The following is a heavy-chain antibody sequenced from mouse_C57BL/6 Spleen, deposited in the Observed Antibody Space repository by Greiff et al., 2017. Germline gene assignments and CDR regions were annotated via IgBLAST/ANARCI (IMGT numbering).Heavy chain of an antibody. J-gene: IGHJ2*01. CDR2: IRNKANGYTT. V-gene: IGHV7-3*01. CDR1: GFTFTDYY. D-gene: IGHD3-2*02. Sequence: EVKLVESGGGLVQPGGSLSLSCAASGFTFTDYYMSWVRQPPGKALEWLGFIRNKANGYTTEYSASVKGRFTISRDNSQSILYLQMNALRAEDSATYYGARYNQDSSGYYYFDYWGQGTTLTVSS. CDR3: ARYNQDSSGYYYFDY.